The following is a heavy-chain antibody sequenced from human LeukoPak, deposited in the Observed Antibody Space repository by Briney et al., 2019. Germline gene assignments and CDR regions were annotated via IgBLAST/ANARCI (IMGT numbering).Heavy chain of an antibody. CDR2: IIPILGIA. D-gene: IGHD2/OR15-2a*01. V-gene: IGHV1-69*04. Sequence: SVKVSCKASGGTFSSYAISWVRQAPGQGLEWMGRIIPILGIANYAQKFQGRVTITADKSTSTAYMELSRLKSDDTAVYFCARDPYYTNSFDYWGQGTLVTVSS. J-gene: IGHJ4*02. CDR3: ARDPYYTNSFDY. CDR1: GGTFSSYA.